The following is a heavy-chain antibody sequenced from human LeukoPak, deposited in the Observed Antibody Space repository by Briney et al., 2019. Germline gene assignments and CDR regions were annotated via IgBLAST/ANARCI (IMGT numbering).Heavy chain of an antibody. D-gene: IGHD6-19*01. CDR3: AKVVWSFIAVAGYGMDV. CDR1: GFTVSSNY. J-gene: IGHJ6*02. V-gene: IGHV3-30*18. CDR2: ISYDGSNK. Sequence: GGSLRLSCAASGFTVSSNYMSWVRQAPGKGLEWVAVISYDGSNKYYADSVKGRFTISRDNSKNTLYLQMNSLRAEDTAVYYCAKVVWSFIAVAGYGMDVWGQGTTVTVSS.